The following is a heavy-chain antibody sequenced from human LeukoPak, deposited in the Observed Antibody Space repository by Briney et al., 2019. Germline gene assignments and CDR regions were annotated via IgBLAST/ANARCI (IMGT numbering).Heavy chain of an antibody. J-gene: IGHJ4*02. V-gene: IGHV1-2*06. D-gene: IGHD6-13*01. CDR3: ALDLYSSSWYRAGDY. Sequence: ASVKVSCKASGYTFTGYYMHWVRQAPGQGLEWMGRINPNSGGTNYAQKFQGRVTMTRDTSISTAYMEPSRLRSDDTAVYYCALDLYSSSWYRAGDYWGQGTLVTVSS. CDR2: INPNSGGT. CDR1: GYTFTGYY.